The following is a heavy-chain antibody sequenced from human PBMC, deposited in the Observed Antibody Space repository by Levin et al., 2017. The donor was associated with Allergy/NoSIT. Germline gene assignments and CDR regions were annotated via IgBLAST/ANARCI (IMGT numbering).Heavy chain of an antibody. CDR1: GYSISSGYY. D-gene: IGHD1-26*01. Sequence: SETLSLTCAVSGYSISSGYYWGWIRQPPGKGLEWIGSIYHSGCTYYNPSLKSRVTISVDTSKNQFSLKLSTVTAADTAVYYCARDPLGGSRSRDGFDPWGQGTLVTVSS. V-gene: IGHV4-38-2*02. CDR2: IYHSGCT. CDR3: ARDPLGGSRSRDGFDP. J-gene: IGHJ5*02.